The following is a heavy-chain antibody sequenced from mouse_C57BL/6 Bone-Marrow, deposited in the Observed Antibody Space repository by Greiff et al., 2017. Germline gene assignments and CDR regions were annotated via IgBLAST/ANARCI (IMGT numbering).Heavy chain of an antibody. CDR2: IYPRDGST. CDR1: GYTFTSYD. Sequence: VQGVESGPELVKPGASVKLSCKASGYTFTSYDINWVKQRPGQGLEWIGWIYPRDGSTKYNEKFKGKATLTVDTSSSTAYMELHSLTSEDSAVYFCARGPYYYGSRYYFDYWGQGTTLTVSS. CDR3: ARGPYYYGSRYYFDY. D-gene: IGHD1-1*01. V-gene: IGHV1-85*01. J-gene: IGHJ2*01.